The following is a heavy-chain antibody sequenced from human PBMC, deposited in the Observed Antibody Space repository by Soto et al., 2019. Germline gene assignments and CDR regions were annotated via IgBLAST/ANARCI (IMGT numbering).Heavy chain of an antibody. V-gene: IGHV2-5*01. Sequence: QITLKESGPTLVKPTQTLTLTCTFSGFSLSTSGVGVGWIRQPPGKALEWLALIYWNDDKRYSPSLKSRLTXTXDTSXNQVVLTMTNMDPVDTATYYCALAAGTFPRTNWFDPWGQGTLVTVSS. CDR1: GFSLSTSGVG. J-gene: IGHJ5*02. D-gene: IGHD6-13*01. CDR3: ALAAGTFPRTNWFDP. CDR2: IYWNDDK.